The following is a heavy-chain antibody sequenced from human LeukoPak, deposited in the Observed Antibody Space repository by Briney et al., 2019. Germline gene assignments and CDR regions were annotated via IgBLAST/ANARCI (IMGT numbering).Heavy chain of an antibody. J-gene: IGHJ4*02. CDR3: AREYYYGSGSYVD. D-gene: IGHD3-10*01. CDR2: ISAHSGDT. CDR1: GYTFTNFG. Sequence: GASVKVSCKASGYTFTNFGITWVRQAPGQGLEWMGWISAHSGDTNYAQKLQDRVTMTTDTSSNTAYLELRSLRSDDTAVYYCAREYYYGSGSYVDWGQGTLVTVSS. V-gene: IGHV1-18*01.